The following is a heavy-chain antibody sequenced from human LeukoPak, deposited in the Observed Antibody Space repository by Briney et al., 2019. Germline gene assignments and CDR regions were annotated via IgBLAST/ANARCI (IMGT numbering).Heavy chain of an antibody. CDR1: GFSLSTSGVG. D-gene: IGHD2-2*02. CDR2: IYWDDDK. Sequence: SGPTLVNPXQTLTLTCTFSGFSLSTSGVGVGWIRQPPGKALEWLALIYWDDDKRYSPSLKSRLTITKDTSKNQVVLTMTNMDPVDTATYYCAHRRFGSKTIPFYYMDVWGKGTTVTVSS. CDR3: AHRRFGSKTIPFYYMDV. J-gene: IGHJ6*03. V-gene: IGHV2-5*02.